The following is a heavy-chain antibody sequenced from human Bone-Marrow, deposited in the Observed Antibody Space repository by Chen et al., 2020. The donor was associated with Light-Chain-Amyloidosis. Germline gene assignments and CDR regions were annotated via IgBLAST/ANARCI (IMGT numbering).Heavy chain of an antibody. CDR3: VRDRYFSFDY. V-gene: IGHV3-48*03. CDR1: GFPFNTFE. J-gene: IGHJ4*02. CDR2: ISESGSTI. Sequence: QLVESGGGLVQPGGSLRLSCAASGFPFNTFEMDWVRQAPGRELEWISYISESGSTIHYADSVKGRFTISRDNAKNSLFLQMSSLRADDTAIYYCVRDRYFSFDYWGQGALVTVSS. D-gene: IGHD3-9*01.